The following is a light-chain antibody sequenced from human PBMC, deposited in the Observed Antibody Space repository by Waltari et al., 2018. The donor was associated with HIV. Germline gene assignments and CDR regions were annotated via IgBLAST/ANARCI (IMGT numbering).Light chain of an antibody. V-gene: IGLV10-54*01. CDR3: SAGDSSLSAWV. CDR2: RNN. J-gene: IGLJ3*02. Sequence: QAGLTQPPSVSKGLRQTATLTCTGNSNNVGYQGAAWLQQHQGHPPKLLSYRNNNRPAGISERLSASRSGNTASLTITGLQPEDEADYYCSAGDSSLSAWVFGGGTKLTVL. CDR1: SNNVGYQG.